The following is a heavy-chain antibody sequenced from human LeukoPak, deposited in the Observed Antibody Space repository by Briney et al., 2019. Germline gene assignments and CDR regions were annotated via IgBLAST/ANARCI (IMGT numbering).Heavy chain of an antibody. CDR1: GYSFTDYS. CDR2: INPNSGGT. CDR3: ATDGGRRCSGRTCLPDY. D-gene: IGHD2-15*01. Sequence: ASVKVSCKASGYSFTDYSMHWVRQAPGHGLEWMGWINPNSGGTDYAQEFRGRVTMTRDTSITTAYMELSSLRSDDAAVYYCATDGGRRCSGRTCLPDYWGQGTSVTVSS. V-gene: IGHV1-2*02. J-gene: IGHJ4*02.